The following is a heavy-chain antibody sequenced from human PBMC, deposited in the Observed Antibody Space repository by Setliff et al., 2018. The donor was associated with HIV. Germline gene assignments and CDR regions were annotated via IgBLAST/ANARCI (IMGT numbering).Heavy chain of an antibody. J-gene: IGHJ4*02. CDR2: INHGGST. CDR3: ARLGYNYDSSGHGL. D-gene: IGHD3-22*01. CDR1: GGSFSGHY. V-gene: IGHV4-34*01. Sequence: SSETLSLTCAVYGGSFSGHYWNWFRQPPGKGLEWIGEINHGGSTNYKSSLKSRVTISADTSKRQFSLKLSSVTAADTAVYYCARLGYNYDSSGHGLWGQGTLVTVSS.